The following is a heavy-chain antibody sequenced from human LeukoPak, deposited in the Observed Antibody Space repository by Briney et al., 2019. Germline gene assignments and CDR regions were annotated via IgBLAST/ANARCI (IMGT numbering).Heavy chain of an antibody. V-gene: IGHV4-39*01. CDR1: GGSISSSSYY. J-gene: IGHJ4*02. Sequence: SETLSLTCTVSGGSISSSSYYWGWIRQPPGKGLEWIGSIYYSGSTYNNPSLKSRVTISVDTSKNQFSLKLTSVTAADTAVYYCARGAYGSAHLDYWGQGTLVTVSS. CDR2: IYYSGST. D-gene: IGHD3-10*01. CDR3: ARGAYGSAHLDY.